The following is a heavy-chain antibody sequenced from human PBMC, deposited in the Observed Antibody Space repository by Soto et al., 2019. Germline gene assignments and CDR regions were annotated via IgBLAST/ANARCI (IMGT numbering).Heavy chain of an antibody. CDR3: VKSDDTSVYYYAAIAV. CDR1: GFTFSSYG. J-gene: IGHJ6*02. V-gene: IGHV3-30*18. D-gene: IGHD1-1*01. Sequence: GGSLRLSCAASGFTFSSYGMHWVRQAPGKGLEWVAVISYDGSNKYYADSVKGRFTISRDNSKNTLYLQMNSLRAEDTAVYYCVKSDDTSVYYYAAIAVSGQGNTVTVS. CDR2: ISYDGSNK.